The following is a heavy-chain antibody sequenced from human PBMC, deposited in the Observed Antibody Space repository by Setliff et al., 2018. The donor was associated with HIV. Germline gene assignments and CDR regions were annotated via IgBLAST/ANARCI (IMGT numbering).Heavy chain of an antibody. Sequence: SETLSLTCTVSGGSINSGGYYWVWIRQPALKGLEWIGRIYTSGLTNYNPSLKSRVTISVDTSKDQVSLKLSSVTASDTAVYYCARARYIVIRGDAGMDVWGPGTTVTVSS. V-gene: IGHV4-61*02. CDR2: IYTSGLT. J-gene: IGHJ6*02. D-gene: IGHD3-10*01. CDR1: GGSINSGGYY. CDR3: ARARYIVIRGDAGMDV.